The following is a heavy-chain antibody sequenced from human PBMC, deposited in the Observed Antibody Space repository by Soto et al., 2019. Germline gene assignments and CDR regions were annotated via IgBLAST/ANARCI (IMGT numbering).Heavy chain of an antibody. Sequence: VQLLESGGGLVQPGGSLRLSCAASGFTFRDYAMNWVRQAPGKGLERVSDISGSGDSARYADSVRGRFTISSDNSRNTVYLQMNSLRVDDTAVYYCCKERRGSGWSVCNYWGQGTLVTVSS. J-gene: IGHJ4*02. CDR3: CKERRGSGWSVCNY. D-gene: IGHD6-19*01. CDR1: GFTFRDYA. CDR2: ISGSGDSA. V-gene: IGHV3-23*01.